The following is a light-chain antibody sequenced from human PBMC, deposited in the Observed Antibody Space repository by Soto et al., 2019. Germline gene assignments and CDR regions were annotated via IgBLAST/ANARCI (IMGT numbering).Light chain of an antibody. V-gene: IGKV1-5*01. CDR1: QSISSW. CDR2: DAS. Sequence: DIQMTQSPSTLSASVGDRVTITCRASQSISSWLAWYQQKPGKAPQLLIYDASRLESGVPSRFSGSGSGTEITLTIRSLQPDDFATYYCQQYNSYPWTFGQGTKVEIK. J-gene: IGKJ1*01. CDR3: QQYNSYPWT.